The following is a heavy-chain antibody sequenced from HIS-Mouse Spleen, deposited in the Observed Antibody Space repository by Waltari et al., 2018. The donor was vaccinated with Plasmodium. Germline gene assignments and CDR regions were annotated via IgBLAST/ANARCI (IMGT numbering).Heavy chain of an antibody. J-gene: IGHJ3*02. D-gene: IGHD6-6*01. V-gene: IGHV3-53*01. Sequence: EVQLVESGGGLIQPGGSLRLSCAASGFTVSSNYMSCVRQAPGKGLEWVSVIYSGGSTYYADSVKGRFTISRDNSKNTLYLQMNSLRAEDTAVYYCARGMKSSSSAFDIWGQGTMVTVSS. CDR3: ARGMKSSSSAFDI. CDR2: IYSGGST. CDR1: GFTVSSNY.